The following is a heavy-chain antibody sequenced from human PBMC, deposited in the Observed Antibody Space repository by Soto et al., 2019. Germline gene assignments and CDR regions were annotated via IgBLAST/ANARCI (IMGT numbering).Heavy chain of an antibody. CDR2: ISSSGSTI. CDR3: ARDSGGLRFSYMDV. D-gene: IGHD3-3*01. CDR1: GFTFSDYY. J-gene: IGHJ6*03. V-gene: IGHV3-11*01. Sequence: GGSLRLSCAASGFTFSDYYMIWIRQAPGKGLEWVSYISSSGSTIYYADSVKGRFTISRDNAKNSLYLQMNSLRAEDTAVYYCARDSGGLRFSYMDVWGKGTTVTVSS.